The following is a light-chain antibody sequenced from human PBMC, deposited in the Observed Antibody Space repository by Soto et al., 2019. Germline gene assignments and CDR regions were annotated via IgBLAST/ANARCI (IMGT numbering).Light chain of an antibody. J-gene: IGKJ1*01. V-gene: IGKV3-20*01. Sequence: EIVLTQSPGTLSLSPGERATLSCRASQRVSSSYLAWYQQKVGQAPRLLIYAASSRATGVPDRFSGSGSGTDFHLAISSLEPEDFAVYYCQQYGTSPPWTFGQGTKVEV. CDR2: AAS. CDR3: QQYGTSPPWT. CDR1: QRVSSSY.